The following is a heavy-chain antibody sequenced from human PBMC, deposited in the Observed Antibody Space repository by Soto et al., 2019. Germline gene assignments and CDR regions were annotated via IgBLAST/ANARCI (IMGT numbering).Heavy chain of an antibody. CDR1: GFTFSSYA. CDR2: ISYDGSNK. V-gene: IGHV3-30-3*01. J-gene: IGHJ3*02. D-gene: IGHD2-21*01. Sequence: QVQLVESGGGVVQPGRSLRLSCAASGFTFSSYAMHWVRQAPGKGLEWVAVISYDGSNKYYADSVKGRFTISRDNSKNTLYLQMNSLRAEDTAVYYCARDYQASSEGDAFDIWGQGTLVTVSS. CDR3: ARDYQASSEGDAFDI.